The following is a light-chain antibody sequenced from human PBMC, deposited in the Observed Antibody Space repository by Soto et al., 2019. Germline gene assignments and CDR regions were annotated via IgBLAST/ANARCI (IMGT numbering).Light chain of an antibody. CDR3: QQDYSTLAT. CDR1: ESISRH. Sequence: IQMSQSPSSLSASVGDRVTITCRAAESISRHLNWYQQKPGRAPDLLIYAASTLQNGVPSRFTGSGSGTEFTLTITGLQLEDFATYYCQQDYSTLATFGQGTRLEIK. V-gene: IGKV1-39*01. J-gene: IGKJ5*01. CDR2: AAS.